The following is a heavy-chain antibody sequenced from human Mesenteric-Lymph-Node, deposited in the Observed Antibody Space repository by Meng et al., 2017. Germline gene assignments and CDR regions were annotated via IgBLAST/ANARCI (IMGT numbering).Heavy chain of an antibody. D-gene: IGHD2-21*01. CDR3: AKNGAYCLES. J-gene: IGHJ4*02. CDR1: GGSISGGTW. V-gene: IGHV4-4*02. Sequence: QGELQGSGPGLVKPSQTLALTCTGSGGSISGGTWWSWVRQPPGKGLQWIGQFHPGSGAAYNPSLETRVTISVDTSKNQFSLELTSVTAADTAVYYCAKNGAYCLESWGQGTLVTVSS. CDR2: FHPGSGA.